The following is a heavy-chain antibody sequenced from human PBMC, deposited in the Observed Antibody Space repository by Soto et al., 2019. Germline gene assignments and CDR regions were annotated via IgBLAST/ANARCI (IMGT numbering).Heavy chain of an antibody. CDR2: VCHSGNT. V-gene: IGHV4-4*02. D-gene: IGHD6-13*01. CDR3: ARGERQQQRDY. Sequence: SETLSLTCAVSGDSIISDKWWSWVRQPPGKGLEWIGEVCHSGNTNYNPSLKSRVIISVDKSKNQFSLKLSSVTDADTAMYYCARGERQQQRDYWGQGTLVTVSS. CDR1: GDSIISDKW. J-gene: IGHJ4*02.